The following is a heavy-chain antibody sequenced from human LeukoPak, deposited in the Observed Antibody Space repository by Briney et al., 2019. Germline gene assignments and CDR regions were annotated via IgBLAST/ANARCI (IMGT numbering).Heavy chain of an antibody. V-gene: IGHV4-59*01. D-gene: IGHD3-3*01. CDR3: ARDSGFWSGYHFDY. CDR2: IYYSGST. J-gene: IGHJ4*02. CDR1: GGSISYYY. Sequence: SETLSLTCTVSGGSISYYYWNWIRQPPGKGLEWIGYIYYSGSTNYNPSLKSRVTISVDTSKNQFSLKLSSVTAADTAVYYCARDSGFWSGYHFDYWGQGTLVTVSP.